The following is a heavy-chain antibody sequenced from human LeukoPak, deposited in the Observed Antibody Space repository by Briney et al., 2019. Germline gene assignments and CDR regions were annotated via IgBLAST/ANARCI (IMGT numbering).Heavy chain of an antibody. J-gene: IGHJ4*02. CDR2: IYTSGST. V-gene: IGHV4-4*07. Sequence: SETLSLTCTFSGDSISDYYWSWIRQPAGKGLEWIGRIYTSGSTSYNPSLKSRVTISLDRSKNQLSLKLNFVTAADTAVYYCASLPWGARYFDYWGQGTLVTVSS. CDR1: GDSISDYY. D-gene: IGHD1-26*01. CDR3: ASLPWGARYFDY.